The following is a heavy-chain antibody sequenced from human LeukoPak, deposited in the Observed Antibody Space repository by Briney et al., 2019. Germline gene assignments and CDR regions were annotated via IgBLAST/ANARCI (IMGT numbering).Heavy chain of an antibody. CDR3: ARGGSGWSSGTNFDY. D-gene: IGHD6-19*01. CDR2: IYSGGST. CDR1: GFTFSDYY. J-gene: IGHJ4*02. Sequence: GGSLRLSCAASGFTFSDYYMSWIRQAPGKGLEWVSVIYSGGSTYYADSVKGRFTISRDNSKNTLYLQMNSLRAEDTAVYYCARGGSGWSSGTNFDYWGQGTLVTVSS. V-gene: IGHV3-53*01.